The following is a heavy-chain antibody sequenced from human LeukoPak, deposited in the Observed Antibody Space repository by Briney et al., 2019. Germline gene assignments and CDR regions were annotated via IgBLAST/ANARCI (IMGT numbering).Heavy chain of an antibody. CDR1: GYTFTGYY. D-gene: IGHD4-17*01. V-gene: IGHV1-8*03. CDR2: MNPNSGNT. CDR3: ARRTGPTVSWYYYYYMDV. J-gene: IGHJ6*03. Sequence: GASVKVSCKASGYTFTGYYMHWVRQATGQGLEWMGWMNPNSGNTGYAQKFQGRVTITRNTSISTAYMELSSLRSEDTAVYYCARRTGPTVSWYYYYYMDVWGKGTTVTVSS.